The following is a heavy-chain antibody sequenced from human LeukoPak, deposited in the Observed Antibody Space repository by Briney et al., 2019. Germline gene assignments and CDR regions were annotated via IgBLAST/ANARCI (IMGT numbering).Heavy chain of an antibody. CDR3: ARDPDTSGYYCFDY. CDR1: GFTFSSYA. J-gene: IGHJ4*02. CDR2: ISYDGSNK. Sequence: PGGSLRLSCAASGFTFSSYAMHWVRQAPGKGLEWVAVISYDGSNKYYADSVKGRFTISRDNSKNTLYLQMNSLRAEDTAVYYCARDPDTSGYYCFDYWGQGTLVTVSS. D-gene: IGHD3-22*01. V-gene: IGHV3-30*04.